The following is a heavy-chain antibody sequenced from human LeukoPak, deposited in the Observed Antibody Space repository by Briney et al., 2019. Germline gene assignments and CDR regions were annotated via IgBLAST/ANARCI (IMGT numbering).Heavy chain of an antibody. CDR1: GGSISSYY. D-gene: IGHD6-13*01. Sequence: PSETLSLTCTVSGGSISSYYWSWIRQPPGKGLEWIGYIYYSGSTNYNPSLKSRVTISVDTSKNQFSLKLRSVTAADTAVYYCARVYYSSSYDYWYFDLWGRGTLVTVSS. V-gene: IGHV4-59*01. CDR3: ARVYYSSSYDYWYFDL. CDR2: IYYSGST. J-gene: IGHJ2*01.